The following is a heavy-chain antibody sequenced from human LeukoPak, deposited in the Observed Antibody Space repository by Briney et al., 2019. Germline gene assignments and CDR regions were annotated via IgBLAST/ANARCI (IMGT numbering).Heavy chain of an antibody. CDR3: ARDPSIAVAGNRNPFDY. Sequence: PSETLSLTYAVYGGSFSGYYWSWIRQPPGKGLEWIGEINHSGSTNYNSSLKSRVTISVDTSKNQFSLKLSSVTAADTAVYYCARDPSIAVAGNRNPFDYWGQGTLVTVSS. D-gene: IGHD6-19*01. CDR1: GGSFSGYY. CDR2: INHSGST. J-gene: IGHJ4*02. V-gene: IGHV4-34*01.